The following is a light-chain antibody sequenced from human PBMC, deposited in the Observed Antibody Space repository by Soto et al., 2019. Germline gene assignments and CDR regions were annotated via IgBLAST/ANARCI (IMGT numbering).Light chain of an antibody. Sequence: QSVLTQPASVSGSPGQSITISCTGTSSDVGGYNYVSWLQRHPGKAPKLMIYDVSNRPSGVSNRFSGSKSGNTASLTISGLQAEDEADYYCSSYTSGSTPVVFGGGTKLTVL. V-gene: IGLV2-14*03. J-gene: IGLJ2*01. CDR3: SSYTSGSTPVV. CDR2: DVS. CDR1: SSDVGGYNY.